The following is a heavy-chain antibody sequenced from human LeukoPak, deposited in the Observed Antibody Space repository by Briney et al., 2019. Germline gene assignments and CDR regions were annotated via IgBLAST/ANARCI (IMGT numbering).Heavy chain of an antibody. CDR1: GYTXTSYG. J-gene: IGHJ3*02. D-gene: IGHD2-15*01. CDR3: ARDTVVVVAASDAFDI. Sequence: ASVKVSCKASGYTXTSYGISWVRQAPGQGLEWMGWSSAYNGNTNYAQKLQGRVTMTTDTSTSTAYMELRSLRSDDTAVYYCARDTVVVVAASDAFDIWGQGTMVTVSS. CDR2: SSAYNGNT. V-gene: IGHV1-18*01.